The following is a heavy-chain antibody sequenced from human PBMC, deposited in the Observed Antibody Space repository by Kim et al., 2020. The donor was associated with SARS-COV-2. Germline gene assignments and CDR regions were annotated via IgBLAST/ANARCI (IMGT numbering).Heavy chain of an antibody. V-gene: IGHV3-74*01. CDR3: TRDGPGPVDFDC. J-gene: IGHJ4*02. D-gene: IGHD5-12*01. CDR2: IGGDVSDT. Sequence: GGSLRLSCAASGFTFSGHWMHWVRQAPGKGLVWVSRIGGDVSDTTYADSVKGRFTISRDNAKNTMYLQMISLTVEDTAVYYCTRDGPGPVDFDCWGEGTLVTVSA. CDR1: GFTFSGHW.